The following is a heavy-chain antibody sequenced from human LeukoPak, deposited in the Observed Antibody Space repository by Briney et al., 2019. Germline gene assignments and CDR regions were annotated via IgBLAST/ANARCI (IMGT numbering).Heavy chain of an antibody. J-gene: IGHJ6*03. CDR2: ISAHNGNT. V-gene: IGHV1-18*01. D-gene: IGHD3-16*01. CDR1: GYTFLSYG. CDR3: ARDLGGGTHYYYHYYMDV. Sequence: ASVKVSCKASGYTFLSYGITWVRQAPGQGLEWMGWISAHNGNTNYALEFQGRVTMTADTFTDTAFMELRSLGSDDTAVYYCARDLGGGTHYYYHYYMDVWGTGTAVTVSS.